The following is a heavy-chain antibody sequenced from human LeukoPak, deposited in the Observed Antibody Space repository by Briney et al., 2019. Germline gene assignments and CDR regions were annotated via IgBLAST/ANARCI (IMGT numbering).Heavy chain of an antibody. CDR2: INHSGST. V-gene: IGHV4-34*01. D-gene: IGHD3-22*01. J-gene: IGHJ4*02. Sequence: SETLSLTCAVYGGSFSGYYWSWLRQPPGKGLEWIGEINHSGSTNYNPSLKSRVTISVDTSKNQFSLKLSSATAADTAVYYCARGFTYYYDSSGYRPFDYWGQGTLVTVSS. CDR1: GGSFSGYY. CDR3: ARGFTYYYDSSGYRPFDY.